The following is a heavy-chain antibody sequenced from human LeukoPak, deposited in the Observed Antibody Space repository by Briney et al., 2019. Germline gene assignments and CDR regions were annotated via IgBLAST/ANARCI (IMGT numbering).Heavy chain of an antibody. V-gene: IGHV3-30*02. Sequence: GGSLRLSCAASGFTFSSYEMNWVRQAPGKGLEWVAFIRNDGSYKSYADSVKGRFTISRDNSKNTLYLQMNSLRPEDTAVYYCAKGFGLYDPKGYFDYWGQGTLVTVSS. CDR1: GFTFSSYE. CDR2: IRNDGSYK. D-gene: IGHD3-16*01. J-gene: IGHJ4*02. CDR3: AKGFGLYDPKGYFDY.